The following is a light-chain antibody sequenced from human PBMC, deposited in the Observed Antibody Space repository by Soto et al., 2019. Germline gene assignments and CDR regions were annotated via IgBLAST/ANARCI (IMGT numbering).Light chain of an antibody. CDR2: DVN. CDR3: GSYASSSTYV. Sequence: SVLTQPPSVSGSPGQSVAISCTRTNSDVGNSNGVSWYHQPPGTAPKLMIYDVNNRPSGVPDRFSGSKSGNTASLTISGLQAEDEGDYYCGSYASSSTYVFGIGTKHTV. J-gene: IGLJ1*01. V-gene: IGLV2-18*02. CDR1: NSDVGNSNG.